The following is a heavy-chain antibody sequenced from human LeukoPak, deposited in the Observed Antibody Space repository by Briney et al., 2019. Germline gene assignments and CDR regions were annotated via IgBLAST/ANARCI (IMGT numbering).Heavy chain of an antibody. CDR1: EFTFSGYW. Sequence: GGSLRLSCAASEFTFSGYWMHWVRQTPGKGLVWVSRISGDGSSTTYADYADSVKGRFTISRDNAKNTLYLQMNSLRAEDTAVYYCARDFEFTTEDTFASPDYWGQGTLVTVSS. CDR3: ARDFEFTTEDTFASPDY. D-gene: IGHD5-18*01. J-gene: IGHJ4*02. CDR2: ISGDGSST. V-gene: IGHV3-74*01.